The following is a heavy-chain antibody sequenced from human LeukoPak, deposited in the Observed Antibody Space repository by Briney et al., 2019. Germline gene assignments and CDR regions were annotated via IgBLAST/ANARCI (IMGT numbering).Heavy chain of an antibody. Sequence: PSQTLSLTCNVSGGSISSSSYYWGWIRQPPGKGLEWIGSIYYSGSTYYNPSLKSRVTISVDTSKNQFSLKLSSVTAADTAVYYCASTGRYSSGWSDYWGQGTLVTVSS. CDR2: IYYSGST. V-gene: IGHV4-39*01. CDR1: GGSISSSSYY. CDR3: ASTGRYSSGWSDY. J-gene: IGHJ4*02. D-gene: IGHD6-19*01.